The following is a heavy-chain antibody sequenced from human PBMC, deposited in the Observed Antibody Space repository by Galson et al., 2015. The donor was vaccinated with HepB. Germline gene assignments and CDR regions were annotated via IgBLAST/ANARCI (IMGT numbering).Heavy chain of an antibody. CDR1: GYTFSSYS. CDR2: ISAYNRKT. D-gene: IGHD2-15*01. J-gene: IGHJ5*02. V-gene: IGHV1-18*01. Sequence: SVKVSCKVSGYTFSSYSITWVRQAPGRGLEWMGWISAYNRKTNYAQKFQGRVSMTTDTSTNTAYMELRRLRSDDTALYDCARGARVLGVAATQNNWFDPWGQGTLVTVSS. CDR3: ARGARVLGVAATQNNWFDP.